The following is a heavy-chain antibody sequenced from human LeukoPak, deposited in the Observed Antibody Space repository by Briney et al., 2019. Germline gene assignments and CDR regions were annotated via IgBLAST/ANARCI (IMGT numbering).Heavy chain of an antibody. V-gene: IGHV1-2*02. D-gene: IGHD2-8*01. CDR3: ARARGIHNGVWSRWFDP. CDR2: INANSGDT. Sequence: ASVKVSCKASGHTFTGYYMHWVRQAPGQGLEWMGWINANSGDTNYAQKFQGRVTMTRDTSISTAYMELSRLRSDDTAVYYCARARGIHNGVWSRWFDPWGQGALVTVSS. CDR1: GHTFTGYY. J-gene: IGHJ5*02.